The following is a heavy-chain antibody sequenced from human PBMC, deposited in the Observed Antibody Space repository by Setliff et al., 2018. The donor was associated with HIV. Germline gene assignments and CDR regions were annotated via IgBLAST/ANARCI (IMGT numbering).Heavy chain of an antibody. CDR2: ISSSSSYI. D-gene: IGHD2-21*02. CDR1: GFTFSTFR. Sequence: GGSLRLSCAASGFTFSTFRMNWVRQAPGKGLEWVSSISSSSSYIYYADSVKGRFTISRDNAKNSLYRQMNGLRAEDTAVYYCARGAGVTAINKAFDIWGQGTMVTVSS. CDR3: ARGAGVTAINKAFDI. V-gene: IGHV3-21*01. J-gene: IGHJ3*02.